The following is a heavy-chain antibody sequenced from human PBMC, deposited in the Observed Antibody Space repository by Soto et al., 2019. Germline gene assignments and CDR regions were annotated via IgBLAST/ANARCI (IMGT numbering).Heavy chain of an antibody. CDR1: GFTFSRYG. D-gene: IGHD4-17*01. J-gene: IGHJ4*02. Sequence: QVQLVESGGGVVQPGRSLRLSCAASGFTFSRYGMHWVRQAPGKGLEWVAVILDDGSDQNYVDSVKGRFTISRDNSKNSLYLQMNSLRAEDTAVYYCARDDDHGDIGVDYWVQGTEVTVSS. CDR3: ARDDDHGDIGVDY. V-gene: IGHV3-33*01. CDR2: ILDDGSDQ.